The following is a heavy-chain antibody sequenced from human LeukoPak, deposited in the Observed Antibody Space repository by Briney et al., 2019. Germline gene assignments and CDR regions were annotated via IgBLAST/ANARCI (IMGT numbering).Heavy chain of an antibody. CDR1: GGSISSGGYS. CDR2: IYHSGST. Sequence: PSQTLSLTCAVSGGSISSGGYSWSWIRQPPGKGLEWIGYIYHSGSTYYNPSLKSRVTISVDRSKNQFSLKLSSVTAADTAVYYCARGRRRAYYYDSSGYYGVDYWGQGTLVPVAS. V-gene: IGHV4-30-2*01. J-gene: IGHJ4*02. D-gene: IGHD3-22*01. CDR3: ARGRRRAYYYDSSGYYGVDY.